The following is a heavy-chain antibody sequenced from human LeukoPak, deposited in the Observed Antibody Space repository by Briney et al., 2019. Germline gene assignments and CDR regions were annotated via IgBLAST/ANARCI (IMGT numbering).Heavy chain of an antibody. CDR2: FYPGDSDT. CDR1: GYSLSSYW. J-gene: IGHJ4*02. V-gene: IGHV5-51*01. CDR3: ARVGEMATMYAFDC. D-gene: IGHD5-24*01. Sequence: GESLKISCEGSGYSLSSYWIGWVRQMPGKGLVWMGVFYPGDSDTRYSPSFQGQVTISADKSISTAYLQWSSLRASDTAMYYCARVGEMATMYAFDCWGQGTLVTVSS.